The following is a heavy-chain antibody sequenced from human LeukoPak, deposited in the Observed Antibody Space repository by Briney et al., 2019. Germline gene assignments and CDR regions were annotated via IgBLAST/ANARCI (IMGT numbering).Heavy chain of an antibody. CDR1: GGSISSYD. Sequence: SETLSLTCAVSGGSISSYDWSWIRQPPGKGLEWVGYIYYSGSTNYYPSLKSRGTISVDTSKNQFSLRLSSVTAADTAVYYCARVTGYMTEDYFDYWGQGTLITVSS. J-gene: IGHJ4*02. CDR2: IYYSGST. D-gene: IGHD6-13*01. CDR3: ARVTGYMTEDYFDY. V-gene: IGHV4-59*01.